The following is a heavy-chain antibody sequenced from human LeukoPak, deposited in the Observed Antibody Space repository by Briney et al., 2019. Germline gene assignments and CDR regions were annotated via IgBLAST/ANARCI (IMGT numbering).Heavy chain of an antibody. V-gene: IGHV1-24*01. CDR1: GYTLTELS. J-gene: IGHJ6*02. Sequence: ASVKVSCKVSGYTLTELSMHWVRQAPGKGLEWMGGFDPEDGETIYAQRFQGRVTMTEDTSTDTAYMELSSLRSEDTAVYYCARVSSSWLYYYYGMDVWGQGTTVTVSS. CDR2: FDPEDGET. D-gene: IGHD6-13*01. CDR3: ARVSSSWLYYYYGMDV.